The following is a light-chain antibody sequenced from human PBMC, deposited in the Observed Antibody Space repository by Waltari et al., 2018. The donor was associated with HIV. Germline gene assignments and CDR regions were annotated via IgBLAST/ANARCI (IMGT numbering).Light chain of an antibody. Sequence: ETVMTQSPDTLSVSIGERATLSCRASQNVSTNLAWLQQRPGRAPRLVIFGAFTRASGIPTRFTGSGSGTDFTLSISSLQSEDFAVYYCQQYNNWPPWTFGQGTKVEIK. V-gene: IGKV3-15*01. J-gene: IGKJ1*01. CDR2: GAF. CDR1: QNVSTN. CDR3: QQYNNWPPWT.